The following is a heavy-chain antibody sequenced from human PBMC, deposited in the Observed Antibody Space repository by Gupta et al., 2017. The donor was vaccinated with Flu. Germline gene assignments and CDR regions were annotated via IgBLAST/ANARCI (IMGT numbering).Heavy chain of an antibody. D-gene: IGHD6-19*01. CDR1: GFTFDDYA. J-gene: IGHJ4*02. Sequence: EVQLVESGGGLVQPGRSLRLSCAASGFTFDDYAMHLVRQAPGKGLEWVSGISWNSGSIGYADSVKGRFTISRDNAKNSLYLQMNSLRAEDTALYYCAKDILSGWYYSYYFDYWGQGTLVTVSS. CDR3: AKDILSGWYYSYYFDY. CDR2: ISWNSGSI. V-gene: IGHV3-9*01.